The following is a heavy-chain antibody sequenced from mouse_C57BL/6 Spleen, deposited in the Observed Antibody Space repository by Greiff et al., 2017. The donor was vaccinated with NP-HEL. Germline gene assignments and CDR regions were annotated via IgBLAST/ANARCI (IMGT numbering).Heavy chain of an antibody. CDR1: GYAFSSYW. CDR2: IYPGDGDT. V-gene: IGHV1-80*01. CDR3: ARGGLPYYFDY. Sequence: VKLVESGAELVKPGASVKISCKASGYAFSSYWMNWVKQRPGKGLEWIGQIYPGDGDTNYNGKFKGKATLTADKSSSTAYMQLSSLTSEDSAVYFCARGGLPYYFDYWGQGTTLTVSS. D-gene: IGHD2-2*01. J-gene: IGHJ2*01.